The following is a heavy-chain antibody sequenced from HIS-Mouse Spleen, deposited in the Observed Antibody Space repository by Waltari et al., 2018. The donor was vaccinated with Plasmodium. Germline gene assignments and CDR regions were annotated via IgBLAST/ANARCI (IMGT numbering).Heavy chain of an antibody. Sequence: QVQLVESGGGVVQPGRSLRLSCAASGFTFSSYGMHWVRQAPGKGLVWVAVISYDGSNKYYADSVKGRFTISRDNSKNTLYLQMNSLRAEDTAVYYCAKDRRSSSWYVDYWGQGTLVTVSS. CDR3: AKDRRSSSWYVDY. D-gene: IGHD6-13*01. J-gene: IGHJ4*02. CDR1: GFTFSSYG. CDR2: ISYDGSNK. V-gene: IGHV3-30*18.